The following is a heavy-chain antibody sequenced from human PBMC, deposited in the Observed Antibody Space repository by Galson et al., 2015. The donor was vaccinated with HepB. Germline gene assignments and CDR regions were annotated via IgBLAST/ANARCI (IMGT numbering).Heavy chain of an antibody. CDR2: ISYDGSNK. J-gene: IGHJ4*02. Sequence: SLRLSCAASGFTFSSYAMHWVRQAPGKGLEWMAVISYDGSNKYYADSVKGRFNISRDNSKSTLYLQMNSLRAEDMAVYYCAKDRREIITSFGVVKPSFYFDFWGQGTLITVSS. CDR1: GFTFSSYA. D-gene: IGHD3-3*01. CDR3: AKDRREIITSFGVVKPSFYFDF. V-gene: IGHV3-30*04.